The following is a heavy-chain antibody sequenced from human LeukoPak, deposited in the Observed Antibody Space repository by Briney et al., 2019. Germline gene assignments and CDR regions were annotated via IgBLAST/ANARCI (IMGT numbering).Heavy chain of an antibody. CDR2: ISNDGSDK. D-gene: IGHD3-10*01. V-gene: IGHV3-30-3*01. CDR1: GFTFSTFA. Sequence: PGGSLRLSCAASGFTFSTFAMHWVRQGPGKGLEWVAVISNDGSDKYYTDSVKGRFTISRDNAKNTLYLQMNSLKPEDTAVYYCARDFKVRGTYDAFDIWGQGTMVTVSS. J-gene: IGHJ3*02. CDR3: ARDFKVRGTYDAFDI.